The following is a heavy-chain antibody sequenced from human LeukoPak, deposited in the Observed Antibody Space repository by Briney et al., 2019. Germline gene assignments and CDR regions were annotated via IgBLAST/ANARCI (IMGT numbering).Heavy chain of an antibody. CDR2: ISSSSSTI. CDR3: ARENTAGGVVMLKDY. CDR1: GFTFSSYS. V-gene: IGHV3-48*01. D-gene: IGHD3-3*01. Sequence: GGSLRLSCAASGFTFSSYSMNWVRQAPGKGLEWVSYISSSSSTIYYADSVKGRFTISGDNAKNSLYLQMNSLRAEDTAVYYCARENTAGGVVMLKDYWGQGTLVTVSS. J-gene: IGHJ4*02.